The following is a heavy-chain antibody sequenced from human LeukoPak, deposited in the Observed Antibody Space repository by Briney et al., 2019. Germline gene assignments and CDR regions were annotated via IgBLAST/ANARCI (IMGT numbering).Heavy chain of an antibody. D-gene: IGHD3-10*01. Sequence: GGSLRLSCAASGFTFSSYWMSWVRQAPGKWLEWVANIKQDGSEKYYVDSVKGRFTISRDNAKNSLYLQMNSLRAEDTAVYYCARGGSKRGTPSLWFGESPYYYGMDVWGKGTTVTVSS. CDR2: IKQDGSEK. J-gene: IGHJ6*04. CDR1: GFTFSSYW. V-gene: IGHV3-7*03. CDR3: ARGGSKRGTPSLWFGESPYYYGMDV.